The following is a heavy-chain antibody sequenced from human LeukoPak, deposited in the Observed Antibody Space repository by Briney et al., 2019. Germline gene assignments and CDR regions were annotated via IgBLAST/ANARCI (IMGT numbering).Heavy chain of an antibody. J-gene: IGHJ4*02. CDR1: GFTLRRYA. V-gene: IGHV3-64D*09. Sequence: GGSLRLPCSGSGFTLRRYAMHWVRQAPGKGLEYVSAISSNGGSTYYADSVKGRFTISRDNYKNTMELQMSSLRAEDTAVYYCVKANSSSSYADKNFDYWGQGTLVTVSS. D-gene: IGHD6-13*01. CDR3: VKANSSSSYADKNFDY. CDR2: ISSNGGST.